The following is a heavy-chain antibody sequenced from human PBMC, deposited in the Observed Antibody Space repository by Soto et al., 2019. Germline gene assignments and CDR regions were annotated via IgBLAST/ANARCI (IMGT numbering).Heavy chain of an antibody. CDR2: VSYDGTNE. CDR1: GFTFSSYA. J-gene: IGHJ4*02. Sequence: QVQLVESGGGVVQPGTSLRLSCAASGFTFSSYALHWVRQAPGKGLEWVAIVSYDGTNEFYADSVKGRFFISRDDSKNTLYLQMGSLRVEDTAVYYCARDGGGQLRPHWVFDYWGQGTLVTVSS. D-gene: IGHD4-17*01. CDR3: ARDGGGQLRPHWVFDY. V-gene: IGHV3-30-3*01.